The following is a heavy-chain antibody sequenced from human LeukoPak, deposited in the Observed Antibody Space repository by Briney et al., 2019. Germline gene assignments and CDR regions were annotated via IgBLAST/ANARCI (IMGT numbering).Heavy chain of an antibody. CDR1: GFAFSGFA. CDR3: ARGRGGDYVPSRFDY. D-gene: IGHD4-17*01. J-gene: IGHJ4*02. Sequence: GGSLRLFCSASGFAFSGFAMGWLRQAPGKGLEWVSSISGSGGNTYYADSVEGRFTVSRDNSKNTLYLQMNSLRAEDTALYYCARGRGGDYVPSRFDYWGQGTLVTVSS. CDR2: ISGSGGNT. V-gene: IGHV3-23*01.